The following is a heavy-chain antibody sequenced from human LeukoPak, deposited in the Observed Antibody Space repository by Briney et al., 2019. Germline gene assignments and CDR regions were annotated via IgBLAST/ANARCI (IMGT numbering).Heavy chain of an antibody. D-gene: IGHD3-10*01. V-gene: IGHV4-30-2*01. CDR2: IYHSGST. CDR1: GGSISSGGYY. CDR3: ARGVHDVRGAHYYYGMDV. Sequence: SKTLSLTRAFSGGSISSGGYYWSWIRQPPGKGLEWIGYIYHSGSTYYNPSLKSRVTISVDRSKNQFSLKLSSVTAADTAVYYCARGVHDVRGAHYYYGMDVWGQGTTVTVSS. J-gene: IGHJ6*02.